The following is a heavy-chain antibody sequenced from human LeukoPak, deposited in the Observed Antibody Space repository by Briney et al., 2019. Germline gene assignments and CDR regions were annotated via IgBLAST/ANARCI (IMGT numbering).Heavy chain of an antibody. Sequence: GGSLRLSCAVSGFTFSSESIHWVRQAPGKGLEWVAVISHDGSKKYYGDSVKGRFTISRDNSRSTVYLQMNSLTTEDTAVYHCAKEFHRVHDAFDTWGHGTMVTVSS. D-gene: IGHD3-10*01. CDR3: AKEFHRVHDAFDT. CDR1: GFTFSSES. J-gene: IGHJ3*02. CDR2: ISHDGSKK. V-gene: IGHV3-30*18.